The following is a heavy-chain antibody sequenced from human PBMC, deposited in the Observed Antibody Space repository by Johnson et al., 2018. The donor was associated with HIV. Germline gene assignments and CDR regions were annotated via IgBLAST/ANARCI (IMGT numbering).Heavy chain of an antibody. V-gene: IGHV3-30*03. CDR2: ISYDGSNK. CDR1: GFTFSSYG. CDR3: ARDFIAPELGDAFDI. Sequence: QVQLVESGGGVVQPGRSLRLSCAASGFTFSSYGMHWVRQAPGKGLEWVAVISYDGSNKYYADSVKGRFTISRDNSKNTLYLQMNSLRAEDTAVYYCARDFIAPELGDAFDIWGQGTTVTVSS. D-gene: IGHD6-25*01. J-gene: IGHJ3*02.